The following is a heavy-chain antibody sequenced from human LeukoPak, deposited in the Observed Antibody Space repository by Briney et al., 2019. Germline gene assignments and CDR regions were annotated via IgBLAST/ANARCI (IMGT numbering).Heavy chain of an antibody. CDR2: IYYSGST. D-gene: IGHD6-13*01. J-gene: IGHJ4*02. Sequence: SETLSLTCTVSGGSVSNYFWSWLRQPPGKGLEWIGYIYYSGSTNYNPSLKSRVTISVDTSKNQFSLKLTSVTAADTAVYYCARVGIAADLDYWGQGTLVTVSS. CDR3: ARVGIAADLDY. CDR1: GGSVSNYF. V-gene: IGHV4-59*08.